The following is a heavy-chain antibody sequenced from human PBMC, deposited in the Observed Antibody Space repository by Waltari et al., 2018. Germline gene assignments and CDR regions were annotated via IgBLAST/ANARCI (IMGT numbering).Heavy chain of an antibody. CDR3: ASLGYGDYVAAFDI. V-gene: IGHV3-48*03. Sequence: EVQLVESGGGLVQPGGSLRLSCAASGFTFSSYEMNWFRQAPGKGLELVSYISRSGSSIYYADSVKGRFTISRDNAKNSLYLQMNSLRAEDTAVYYCASLGYGDYVAAFDIWGQGTMVTVSS. D-gene: IGHD4-17*01. CDR1: GFTFSSYE. J-gene: IGHJ3*02. CDR2: ISRSGSSI.